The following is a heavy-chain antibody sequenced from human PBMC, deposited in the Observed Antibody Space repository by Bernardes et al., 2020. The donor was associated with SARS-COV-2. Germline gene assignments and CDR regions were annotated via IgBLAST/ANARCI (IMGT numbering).Heavy chain of an antibody. D-gene: IGHD2-2*03. Sequence: GGSLRLSCAASGFTFSSYAMSWVRQAPGKGLVWLSAITGSGGTTYYADSVKGRFTISRDNSKNTLYLQMNSLGADDTAVYYCAKDPPRWILVKEDWLDPWGQGTLVTVSS. V-gene: IGHV3-23*01. CDR3: AKDPPRWILVKEDWLDP. CDR2: ITGSGGTT. CDR1: GFTFSSYA. J-gene: IGHJ5*02.